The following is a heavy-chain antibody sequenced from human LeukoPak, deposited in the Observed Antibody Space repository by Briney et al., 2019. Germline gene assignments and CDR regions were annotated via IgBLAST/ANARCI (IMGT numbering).Heavy chain of an antibody. CDR2: ISSSSYI. D-gene: IGHD6-19*01. CDR3: ARDLPYSSGWYGYYYYMDV. J-gene: IGHJ6*03. V-gene: IGHV3-21*01. CDR1: GFTFSSYS. Sequence: GGSLRLSCAASGFTFSSYSMNWVRQAPGKGLEWASSISSSSYIYYADSVKGRFTISRDNAKNSLYLQMNSLRAEDTAVYYCARDLPYSSGWYGYYYYMDVWGKGTTVTFSS.